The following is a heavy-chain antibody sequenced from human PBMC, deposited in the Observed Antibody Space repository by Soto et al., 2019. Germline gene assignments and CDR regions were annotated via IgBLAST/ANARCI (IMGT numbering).Heavy chain of an antibody. D-gene: IGHD1-26*01. CDR3: ARGWRSSGSYPYYFDY. J-gene: IGHJ4*02. V-gene: IGHV1-46*01. CDR2: INPSGGST. Sequence: ASVKVSCKASGYTFTSYYMHWVLQAPGQGLEWMGIINPSGGSTSYAQKFQGRVTMTRDTSTSTVYMELSSLRSEDTAVYYCARGWRSSGSYPYYFDYWGQGTLVTVSS. CDR1: GYTFTSYY.